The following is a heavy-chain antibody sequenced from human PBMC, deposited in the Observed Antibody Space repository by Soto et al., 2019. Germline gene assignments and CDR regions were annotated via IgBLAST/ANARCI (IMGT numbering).Heavy chain of an antibody. D-gene: IGHD2-2*02. J-gene: IGHJ5*02. CDR1: GYTFTSYY. CDR3: ARALGGCSSTSCYTSHPNNWFDP. CDR2: INPGGGST. V-gene: IGHV1-46*01. Sequence: ASVKVSCKASGYTFTSYYMHWVRQAPGRGLEWMGIINPGGGSTSYAQKFQGRVTMTRDTSTSTVYMELSSLRSEDTAVYYCARALGGCSSTSCYTSHPNNWFDPWGQGTLVTVSS.